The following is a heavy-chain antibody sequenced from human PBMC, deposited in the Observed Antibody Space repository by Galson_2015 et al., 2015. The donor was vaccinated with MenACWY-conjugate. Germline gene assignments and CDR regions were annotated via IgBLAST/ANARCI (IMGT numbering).Heavy chain of an antibody. CDR1: GFIFSSHW. V-gene: IGHV3-74*01. D-gene: IGHD2-21*02. Sequence: SLRLSCAGSGFIFSSHWMHWVRQLPGEGLLWVSRMNGDGSIIDYADSVKGRFTTSSDNAKNMVFLQMDRLRAEDTAVYYCVRALNGDADYWGQGTLVTVSS. CDR2: MNGDGSII. J-gene: IGHJ4*02. CDR3: VRALNGDADY.